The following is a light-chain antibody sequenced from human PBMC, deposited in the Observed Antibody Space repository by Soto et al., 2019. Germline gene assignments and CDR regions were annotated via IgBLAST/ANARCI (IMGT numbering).Light chain of an antibody. V-gene: IGKV3-20*01. Sequence: VLTQSRATLALAPGGRATLSCRASQSVSSYLAWYQQKPGQAPRLLIYGASSRATGIPDRFSGSGSGTDFTLTISRLEPEDFAVYYCQQYGSSPPITFGQGTLLEIK. J-gene: IGKJ5*01. CDR2: GAS. CDR3: QQYGSSPPIT. CDR1: QSVSSY.